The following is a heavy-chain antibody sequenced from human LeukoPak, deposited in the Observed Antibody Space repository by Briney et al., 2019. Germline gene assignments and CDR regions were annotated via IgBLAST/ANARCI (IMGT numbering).Heavy chain of an antibody. V-gene: IGHV4-34*01. J-gene: IGHJ5*02. D-gene: IGHD6-6*01. Sequence: SETLSLTCAVYGGSFSGYYWSWIRQPQGKGLEWIGEINHSGSTNYNPSLKSRVTISVDTSKNQFSLKLSSVTAADTAVYYCARRYSSSSFNWFDPWGQGTLVTVSS. CDR2: INHSGST. CDR1: GGSFSGYY. CDR3: ARRYSSSSFNWFDP.